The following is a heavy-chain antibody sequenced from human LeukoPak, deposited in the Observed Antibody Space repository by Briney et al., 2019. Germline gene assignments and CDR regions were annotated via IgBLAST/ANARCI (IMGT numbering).Heavy chain of an antibody. CDR3: ARRRYSGSYYSYPNYFDY. D-gene: IGHD1-26*01. CDR2: IYHSGST. Sequence: SETLSLTCAVSGGSISSGGYSWSWIRQPPGKGLEWIGYIYHSGSTYYNPSLKSRVTISVDTSKNQFSLKLSSVTAADTAVYYCARRRYSGSYYSYPNYFDYWGQGTLVTVSS. CDR1: GGSISSGGYS. J-gene: IGHJ4*02. V-gene: IGHV4-30-2*01.